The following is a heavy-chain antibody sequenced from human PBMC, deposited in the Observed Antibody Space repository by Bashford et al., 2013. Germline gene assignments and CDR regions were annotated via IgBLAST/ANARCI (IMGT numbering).Heavy chain of an antibody. D-gene: IGHD6-13*01. CDR2: ISTSSTYV. V-gene: IGHV3-21*01. Sequence: VRQAPGKGLEWVSSISTSSTYVYYADSVKGRFTISRDNAKNSLYLQLNSLRAEDTAVYFCARGWQQLPYWGQGTLVTVSS. CDR3: ARGWQQLPY. J-gene: IGHJ4*02.